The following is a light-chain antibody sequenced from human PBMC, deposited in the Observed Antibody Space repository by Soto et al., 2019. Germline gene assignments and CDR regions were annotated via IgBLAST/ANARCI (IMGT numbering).Light chain of an antibody. CDR3: ASYTGSNRGVV. J-gene: IGLJ3*02. CDR1: SSDVGSYHY. CDR2: DVS. V-gene: IGLV2-14*03. Sequence: QSALTQPASVSGSPGQSITISCTGTSSDVGSYHYVSWYQQHPGKAPKIMIYDVSNRPSGVSNRFSGSKSGNTASLTISGLQAEDEADYYCASYTGSNRGVVFGGGTKLTVL.